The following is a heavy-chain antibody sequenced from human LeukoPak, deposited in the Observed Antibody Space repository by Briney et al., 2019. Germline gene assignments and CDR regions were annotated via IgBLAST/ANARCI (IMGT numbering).Heavy chain of an antibody. CDR2: TYYSGST. Sequence: SETLSLTCTVSGGSISSSSYYWGWIRHPPGKGLEWIGSTYYSGSTYYNPSLKSRVTISVDTSKNQFSLKLSSVTAADTAVYYCARRYDFWSGYPSYYYYYYMDVWGKGTTVTVSS. J-gene: IGHJ6*03. CDR1: GGSISSSSYY. CDR3: ARRYDFWSGYPSYYYYYYMDV. D-gene: IGHD3-3*01. V-gene: IGHV4-39*01.